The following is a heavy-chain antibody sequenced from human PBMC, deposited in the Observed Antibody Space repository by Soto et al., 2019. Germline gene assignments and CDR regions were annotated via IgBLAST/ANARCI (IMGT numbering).Heavy chain of an antibody. V-gene: IGHV3-33*01. D-gene: IGHD1-26*01. J-gene: IGHJ4*02. CDR3: ARDRWSSYVQDY. Sequence: QVQLVESGGGVVQPGRSLRLSCAASGFTFNRYGMHWVRQAPGKGLEWVAFISYDGSNKYYADSVKGRFTISRDNSKNTLYLQMDSLKDEDTAVYYCARDRWSSYVQDYWGQGTLVTVSS. CDR1: GFTFNRYG. CDR2: ISYDGSNK.